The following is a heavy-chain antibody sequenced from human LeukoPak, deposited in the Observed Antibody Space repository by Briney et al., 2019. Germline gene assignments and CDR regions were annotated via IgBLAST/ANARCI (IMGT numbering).Heavy chain of an antibody. CDR2: FYPGDSDT. D-gene: IGHD6-19*01. CDR1: GYSFTNSW. Sequence: GESLKISGKGSGYSFTNSWTGWVRQMPGKGLEWMGIFYPGDSDTRYSPSFQGQVTISADKSISTAYLQWSSLKASDTAMYYCARQADWQWPYYFDYWGQGTLVAVSS. CDR3: ARQADWQWPYYFDY. V-gene: IGHV5-51*01. J-gene: IGHJ4*02.